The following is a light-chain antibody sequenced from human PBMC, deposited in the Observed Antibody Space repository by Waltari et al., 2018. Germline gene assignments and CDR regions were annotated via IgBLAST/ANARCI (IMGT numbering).Light chain of an antibody. CDR2: GAS. V-gene: IGKV3-15*01. CDR3: HQYNNWPRT. CDR1: QSVGIN. Sequence: EIVMTQSPATLSVSPGERATLSCRASQSVGINLAWYQHKPGQVPRLLLYGASTRATGFPARFSGSGSGTEFTLTISSLQSEDFAVYYCHQYNNWPRTFGQGTKVEIK. J-gene: IGKJ1*01.